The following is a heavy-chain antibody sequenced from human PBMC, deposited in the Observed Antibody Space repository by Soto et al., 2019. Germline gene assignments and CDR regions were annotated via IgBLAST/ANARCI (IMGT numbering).Heavy chain of an antibody. CDR1: GGSISSYY. D-gene: IGHD4-17*01. Sequence: SETLSLTCTVSGGSISSYYWSWIRQPPGKGLEWIGYIYYSGSTNYNPSLKCRVTISVDTSKNQFSLKLSSVTAADTAVYYCARGVAYGDYWFDPWGQGTLVTVSS. V-gene: IGHV4-59*01. J-gene: IGHJ5*02. CDR2: IYYSGST. CDR3: ARGVAYGDYWFDP.